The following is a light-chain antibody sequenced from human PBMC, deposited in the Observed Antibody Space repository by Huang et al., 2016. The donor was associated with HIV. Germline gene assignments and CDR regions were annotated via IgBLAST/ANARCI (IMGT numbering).Light chain of an antibody. J-gene: IGKJ5*01. CDR1: QSVSND. CDR2: DAA. CDR3: QQRSNLAEFT. Sequence: EIVLTQSPATLSLSPGERATLSCRASQSVSNDLAWYQQKPGQAPRLLIYDAANRATGIPARFSGSGSGTDFTLTISSLEPEDFAVYYCQQRSNLAEFTFGQGTRLEIK. V-gene: IGKV3-11*01.